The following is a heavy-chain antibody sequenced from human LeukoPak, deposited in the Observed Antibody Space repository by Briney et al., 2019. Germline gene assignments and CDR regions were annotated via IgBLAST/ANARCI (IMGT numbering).Heavy chain of an antibody. V-gene: IGHV3-30-3*01. J-gene: IGHJ6*02. CDR1: GFTFSSYA. Sequence: GRSLRLSCAASGFTFSSYAMHWVRQAPGKGLEWVAVISYDGSNKYYADSVKGLFTISRDNSNNTLYLQMNSLRAEDTAVYYCARDFGWQGYYYYGMDFWGQGTTVTVSS. CDR3: ARDFGWQGYYYYGMDF. D-gene: IGHD6-19*01. CDR2: ISYDGSNK.